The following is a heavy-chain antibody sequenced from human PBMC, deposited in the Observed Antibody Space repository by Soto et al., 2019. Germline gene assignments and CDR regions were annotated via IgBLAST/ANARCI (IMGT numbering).Heavy chain of an antibody. Sequence: QVQLVRSGAEVKKPGSSVKVSCKASGDTVSKFLINWVRQAPGQGPEWMGGIIPMFGTTNYARKFRGRVTITADESTTTAYMELSSLQSDDTAVYYCAREIGYGDFSAALLDWGQGTLVTVSS. J-gene: IGHJ4*02. CDR3: AREIGYGDFSAALLD. D-gene: IGHD4-17*01. V-gene: IGHV1-69*01. CDR2: IIPMFGTT. CDR1: GDTVSKFL.